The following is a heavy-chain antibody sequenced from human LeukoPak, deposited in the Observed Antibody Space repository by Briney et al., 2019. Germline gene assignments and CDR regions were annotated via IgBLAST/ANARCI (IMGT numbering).Heavy chain of an antibody. CDR1: GFTFDDYA. V-gene: IGHV3-9*01. CDR2: ISWNSGSI. D-gene: IGHD6-19*01. Sequence: GRSLRLSCAAPGFTFDDYAMHWVRQAPGKGLEWVSGISWNSGSIGYADSVKGRFTISRDNAKNSLYLQMNSLRAEDTALYYCAKGSRSGWYVNYWGQGTLVTVSS. J-gene: IGHJ4*02. CDR3: AKGSRSGWYVNY.